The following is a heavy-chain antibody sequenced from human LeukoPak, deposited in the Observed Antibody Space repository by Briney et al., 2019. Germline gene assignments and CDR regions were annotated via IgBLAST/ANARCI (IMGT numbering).Heavy chain of an antibody. D-gene: IGHD3-22*01. CDR3: AKGPYYYDSSGYLDY. J-gene: IGHJ4*02. V-gene: IGHV3-9*01. CDR2: ISWNSGSI. Sequence: QPGRSLRLSCAASGFTFGDYAMHWVRQAPGKGLEWVSGISWNSGSIGYADSVKGRFTISRDNAKNSLYLQMNSLRAEDTALYYCAKGPYYYDSSGYLDYWGQGTLVTVSS. CDR1: GFTFGDYA.